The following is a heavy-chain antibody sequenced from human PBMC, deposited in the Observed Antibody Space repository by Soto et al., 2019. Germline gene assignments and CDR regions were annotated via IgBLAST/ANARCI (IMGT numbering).Heavy chain of an antibody. CDR3: ARGGYGSGSYYPFDY. CDR1: GGSISSGGYY. V-gene: IGHV4-31*03. CDR2: IYYSGST. J-gene: IGHJ4*02. D-gene: IGHD3-10*01. Sequence: QVQLQESGPGLVKPSQTLSLTCTVSGGSISSGGYYWSWIRQHPGKGLEWIGYIYYSGSTYYNPSLKSRVTISVDTSKNQFSLKLSSVTAADTAVYYCARGGYGSGSYYPFDYWGQGTLVTVSS.